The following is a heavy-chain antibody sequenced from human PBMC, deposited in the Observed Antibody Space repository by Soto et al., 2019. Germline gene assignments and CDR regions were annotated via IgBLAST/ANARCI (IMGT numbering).Heavy chain of an antibody. CDR3: AGGGVREVVHYFDY. CDR1: GYTFTSYA. CDR2: INAGIGDT. D-gene: IGHD2-21*01. Sequence: ASVKVSCKASGYTFTSYAMHWVRQAPGQRLEWMGWINAGIGDTEYSEKFQGRVTITRDTFASAAYMELSSLRSEDTAVYYCAGGGVREVVHYFDYWGQGTLVTVSS. J-gene: IGHJ4*02. V-gene: IGHV1-3*01.